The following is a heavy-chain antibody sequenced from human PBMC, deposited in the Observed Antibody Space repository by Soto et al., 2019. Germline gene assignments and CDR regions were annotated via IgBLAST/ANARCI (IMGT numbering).Heavy chain of an antibody. CDR3: ARHYCSSTSCYPVYYYYYGMDV. CDR1: GSSFTSYW. V-gene: IGHV5-51*01. D-gene: IGHD2-2*01. CDR2: IYPGDSAT. J-gene: IGHJ6*02. Sequence: GESLKISCKASGSSFTSYWIGWVRQMRGKGLEWMGIIYPGDSATRYSPSVKGQVTISADKSISTAYLQWSSLKAADTAMYYCARHYCSSTSCYPVYYYYYGMDVWVQGTTVTVSS.